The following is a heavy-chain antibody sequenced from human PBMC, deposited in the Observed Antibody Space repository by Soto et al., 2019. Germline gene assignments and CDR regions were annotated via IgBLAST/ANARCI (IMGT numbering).Heavy chain of an antibody. CDR3: AGRYGGTLDY. V-gene: IGHV4-59*08. CDR2: IYYSGST. Sequence: SETLSLTCTVSGGSISSYYWSWIRQPPGKGLEWIGYIYYSGSTNYNPSLKSRVTISVDTSKNQFSLKLSSVTAADTAVYYCAGRYGGTLDYWGQGTLVTVSS. J-gene: IGHJ4*02. D-gene: IGHD4-17*01. CDR1: GGSISSYY.